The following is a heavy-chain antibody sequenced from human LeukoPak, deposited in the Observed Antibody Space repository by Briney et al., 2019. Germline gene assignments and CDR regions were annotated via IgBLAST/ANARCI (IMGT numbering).Heavy chain of an antibody. D-gene: IGHD6-19*01. V-gene: IGHV4-39*07. CDR3: ARGNFKNGWSSMDY. J-gene: IGHJ4*02. Sequence: PSETLSLTCTVPGGSISSSSYYWGWIRQPPGKGLEWIGSIYYSGSTYYNPSLKSRVTISVDTSKNQFSLNLTSVTAADTAVYFCARGNFKNGWSSMDYWGQGTLVPSPQ. CDR1: GGSISSSSYY. CDR2: IYYSGST.